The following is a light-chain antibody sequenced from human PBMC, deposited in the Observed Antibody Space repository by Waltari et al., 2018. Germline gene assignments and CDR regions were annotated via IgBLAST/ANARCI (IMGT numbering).Light chain of an antibody. CDR1: QSVSSR. CDR2: DVS. Sequence: EIVLTQSPATLSLSPGERATLSCRASQSVSSRLGWYQQKPGQVPRLLIYDVSNRATGIPARFSGSGSEIDFTLTISSLEPEDFAIYYCQHRRNWPWTFGQGTRVEIK. CDR3: QHRRNWPWT. J-gene: IGKJ1*01. V-gene: IGKV3-11*01.